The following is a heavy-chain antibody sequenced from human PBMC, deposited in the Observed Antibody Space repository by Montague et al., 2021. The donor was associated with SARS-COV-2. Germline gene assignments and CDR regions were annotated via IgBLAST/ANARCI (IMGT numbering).Heavy chain of an antibody. D-gene: IGHD4-23*01. V-gene: IGHV4-59*01. CDR3: VRDHPYGGPRGAYDI. J-gene: IGHJ3*02. CDR2: TYDGGAV. CDR1: GGSITGYY. Sequence: ETLSLTCTVSGGSITGYYWSWLRRSPGKGLEWIAYTYDGGAVNYNPSLGSRVTISTDTSKNQLSLKVNSVTAADTAVYYCVRDHPYGGPRGAYDIWGQGTVVTVSS.